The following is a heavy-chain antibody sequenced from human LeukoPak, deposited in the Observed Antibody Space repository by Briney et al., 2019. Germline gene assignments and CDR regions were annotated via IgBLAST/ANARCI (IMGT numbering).Heavy chain of an antibody. CDR3: ASTRRFFMVRGPPTDH. CDR1: GYTLTELS. D-gene: IGHD3-10*01. CDR2: FDPEDGET. J-gene: IGHJ4*02. Sequence: ASVKVSCKVSGYTLTELSMHWVRQAPGKGLEWMGGFDPEDGETIYAQKFQGRVTMTEDTSTDTAYMELSSLRSEDTAVYYCASTRRFFMVRGPPTDHWGRGTLVTVSS. V-gene: IGHV1-24*01.